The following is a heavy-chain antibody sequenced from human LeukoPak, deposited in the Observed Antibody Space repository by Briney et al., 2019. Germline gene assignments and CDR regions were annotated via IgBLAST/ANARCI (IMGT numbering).Heavy chain of an antibody. V-gene: IGHV1-2*02. Sequence: ASVKVSCKASGFAFTDYYMRWVRQAPGQGLEWMGYIYPKSRDTNYEQNFQGRVTMTSDTSMSTVYMELTGLRSDDTAVYYCARDEAADGTNALDVWGQGTMVTVSS. CDR3: ARDEAADGTNALDV. CDR1: GFAFTDYY. CDR2: IYPKSRDT. D-gene: IGHD6-13*01. J-gene: IGHJ3*01.